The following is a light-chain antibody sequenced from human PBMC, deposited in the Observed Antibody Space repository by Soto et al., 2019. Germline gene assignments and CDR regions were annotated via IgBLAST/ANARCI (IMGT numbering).Light chain of an antibody. CDR1: QSVSSY. J-gene: IGKJ5*01. CDR2: DAS. Sequence: EIVLTQSPATLSLSPGERATLSCRASQSVSSYLLWYQQKPGQTPRLLIYDASNMATGIPARFSGSGSETDFTLTISSLEPEDFAVYYCQHRMNCPLTFGQGTRLEIK. V-gene: IGKV3-11*01. CDR3: QHRMNCPLT.